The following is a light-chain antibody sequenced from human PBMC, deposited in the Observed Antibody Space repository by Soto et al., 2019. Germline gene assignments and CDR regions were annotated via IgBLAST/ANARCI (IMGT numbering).Light chain of an antibody. CDR1: QSVSNNY. J-gene: IGKJ1*01. V-gene: IGKV3-20*01. Sequence: IVVTPSPGTLSLSPRERAPLSCRASQSVSNNYLAWYQQKPGQAPRLLIYGASNRATGIPDRFSGSGSGTDFTLTISRLEPEDFAVYYCQQYGSSGTVGQGTKVEIK. CDR3: QQYGSSGT. CDR2: GAS.